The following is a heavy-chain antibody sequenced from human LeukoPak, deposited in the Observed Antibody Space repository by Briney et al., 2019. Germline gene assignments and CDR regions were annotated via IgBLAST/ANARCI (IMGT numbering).Heavy chain of an antibody. CDR1: GFTFSGYY. J-gene: IGHJ4*02. CDR3: ARARFWGRPGIAVAGTKRGNFDY. Sequence: GGSLRLSCAASGFTFSGYYMSWVRQAPGQGLVWVSRIKSDGSSTSYADSVKGRFTISRDNAKNTLYLQLNSLRAEDTAVYYCARARFWGRPGIAVAGTKRGNFDYWGQGTLVTVSS. CDR2: IKSDGSST. V-gene: IGHV3-74*01. D-gene: IGHD6-19*01.